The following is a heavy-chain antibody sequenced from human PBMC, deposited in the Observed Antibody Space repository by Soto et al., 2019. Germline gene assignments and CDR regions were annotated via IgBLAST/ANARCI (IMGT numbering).Heavy chain of an antibody. Sequence: ETLSLTCAISGDSIGNFYWSWIRQPAGKGLESLGRLSASGRTNYSPSLQSRVTMSLDRSKNRFSLRLTSVSAADTAVYFCARGMGRYFDIWGRGTLVTVSS. D-gene: IGHD2-8*01. CDR1: GDSIGNFY. V-gene: IGHV4-4*07. J-gene: IGHJ2*01. CDR3: ARGMGRYFDI. CDR2: LSASGRT.